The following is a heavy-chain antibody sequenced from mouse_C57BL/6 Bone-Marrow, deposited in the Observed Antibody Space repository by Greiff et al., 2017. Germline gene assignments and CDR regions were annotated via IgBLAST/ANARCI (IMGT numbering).Heavy chain of an antibody. CDR2: IDPSDSYT. CDR3: ARDDGSRGWYFDV. CDR1: GYTFTSYW. V-gene: IGHV1-69*01. J-gene: IGHJ1*03. Sequence: QVQLQQPGAELVMPGASVKLSCKASGYTFTSYWMHWVKQRPGQGLEWIGEIDPSDSYTNYNQKFKGKSTLTVDKSSSTAYMQLSSLTSEDSAVYYGARDDGSRGWYFDVWGTGTTVTVSS. D-gene: IGHD1-1*01.